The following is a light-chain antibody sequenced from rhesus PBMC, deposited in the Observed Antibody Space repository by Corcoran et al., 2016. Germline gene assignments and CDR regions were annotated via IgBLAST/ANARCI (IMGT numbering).Light chain of an antibody. V-gene: IGKV1-74*01. J-gene: IGKJ4*01. CDR1: VNVNNY. CDR2: KAS. CDR3: QHGYGTPLT. Sequence: DIQMTQSPSSLSASVGDRVTITCRASVNVNNYINWYKQKPGKAPTLLIYKASTLQSGVPSRFGGSGAWTDHTFTISGLQPEDVVSYCCQHGYGTPLTFGGGTKVDI.